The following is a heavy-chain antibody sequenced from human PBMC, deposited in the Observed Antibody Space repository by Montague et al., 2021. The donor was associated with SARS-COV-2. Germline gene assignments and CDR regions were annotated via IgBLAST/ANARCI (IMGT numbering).Heavy chain of an antibody. CDR2: ITPGGDIP. D-gene: IGHD5-24*01. Sequence: SLRLSCAASGFSFSAYAMSWVRQAPGKGLKWVSAITPGGDIPYYADSVRGRFTISRDNARNTVYLQMDSLRVEDTAVYYCVKDTYGSFDPGGLGTLVTVSS. J-gene: IGHJ5*02. CDR3: VKDTYGSFDP. V-gene: IGHV3-23*01. CDR1: GFSFSAYA.